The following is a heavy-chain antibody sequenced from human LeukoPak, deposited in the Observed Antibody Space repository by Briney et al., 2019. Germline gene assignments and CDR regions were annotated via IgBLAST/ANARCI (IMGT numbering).Heavy chain of an antibody. Sequence: GGSLRLSCAASGFTFSRYWMSWVRQAPGKGLEWVANIKRDGSEKYYVDSVKGRFTISRDNAKNSLFLQMNSLRAEDTAVYYCARVRNYYDSSGYYFYYYYMDVWGKGTTVTVSS. CDR2: IKRDGSEK. D-gene: IGHD3-22*01. CDR3: ARVRNYYDSSGYYFYYYYMDV. J-gene: IGHJ6*03. V-gene: IGHV3-7*01. CDR1: GFTFSRYW.